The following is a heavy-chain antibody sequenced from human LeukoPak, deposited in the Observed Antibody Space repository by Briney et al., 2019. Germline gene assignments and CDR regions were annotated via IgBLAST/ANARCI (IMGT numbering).Heavy chain of an antibody. CDR2: IRRKANSYAT. CDR3: TRQEQLIDY. J-gene: IGHJ4*02. CDR1: GFTFSGSA. V-gene: IGHV3-73*01. Sequence: GSPRVSCAASGFTFSGSAMHWVRQASGKGLEWVGRIRRKANSYATAYAASVKGRFTISRDDSKNTAYLQMNGLKTEDTAVYYCTRQEQLIDYWGQGTLGSASS. D-gene: IGHD6-13*01.